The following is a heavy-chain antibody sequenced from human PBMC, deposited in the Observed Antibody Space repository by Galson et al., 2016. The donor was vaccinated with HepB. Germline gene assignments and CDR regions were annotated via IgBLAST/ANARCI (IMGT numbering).Heavy chain of an antibody. CDR2: ISYDGSKN. J-gene: IGHJ6*02. V-gene: IGHV3-30*18. CDR3: AKDEFLEGDYYYYGMDV. D-gene: IGHD3-3*01. CDR1: GFTFSSYG. Sequence: SLRLSCTASGFTFSSYGMYWVRQAPGKGLEWVAVISYDGSKNYYEDSVKGRFTISRDNSKNTPYLKMSSLRAEDTAVYYCAKDEFLEGDYYYYGMDVWGPGTTVTVSS.